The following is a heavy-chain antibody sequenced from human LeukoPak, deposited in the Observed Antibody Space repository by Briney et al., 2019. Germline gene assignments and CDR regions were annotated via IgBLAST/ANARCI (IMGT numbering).Heavy chain of an antibody. CDR3: ARDVGRLVMVGATGHFDY. D-gene: IGHD1-26*01. CDR2: INPNSGGT. Sequence: GASVKVSCKASGYTFTAYYMHWVRQDPGQGLEWMGWINPNSGGTNYAQKFQGRVTMTRDTSISTAYMELSRLRSDDTAVYYCARDVGRLVMVGATGHFDYWGQGTLVTVSS. J-gene: IGHJ4*02. V-gene: IGHV1-2*02. CDR1: GYTFTAYY.